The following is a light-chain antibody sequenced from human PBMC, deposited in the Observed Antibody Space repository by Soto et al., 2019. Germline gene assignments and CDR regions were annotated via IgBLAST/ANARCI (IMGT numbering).Light chain of an antibody. J-gene: IGKJ2*01. V-gene: IGKV1-39*01. CDR1: QTISSF. CDR3: QQSYSSPYT. CDR2: AAS. Sequence: DIQMTQSPSSLSASVGDRVAITCRASQTISSFLNWYQQKPGKAPKLLIFAASSLQSGVASRFSGSGSGTGFTLTITSLQPEDFATYYCQQSYSSPYTFGQGTKLEIK.